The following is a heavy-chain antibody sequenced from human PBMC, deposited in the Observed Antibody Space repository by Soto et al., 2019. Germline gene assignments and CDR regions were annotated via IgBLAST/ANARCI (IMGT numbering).Heavy chain of an antibody. D-gene: IGHD3-22*01. CDR3: ARVDYYDSSGYPWYFDL. CDR2: IIPIFGTA. J-gene: IGHJ2*01. Sequence: AASVKVSCKASGGTFSSYAISWVRQAPGQGLEWMGGIIPIFGTANYAQKFQGRVTITADESTSTAYMELSSLRSEDTAVYYCARVDYYDSSGYPWYFDLWGRGTLVTVSS. V-gene: IGHV1-69*13. CDR1: GGTFSSYA.